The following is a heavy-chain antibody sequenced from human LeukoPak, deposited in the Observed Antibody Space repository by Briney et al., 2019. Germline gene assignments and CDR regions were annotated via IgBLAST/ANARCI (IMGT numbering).Heavy chain of an antibody. J-gene: IGHJ4*02. V-gene: IGHV3-30*04. CDR2: ISYDGSNK. CDR3: ARVDSSGYLDY. Sequence: PGGSLRLSCAASGFTFSSYAMHWVRQAPGKGLEWVAFISYDGSNKYYADSVKGRFTISRDNAKNSLYLQMNSLRAEDTAVYYCARVDSSGYLDYWGQGTLVTVSS. D-gene: IGHD3-22*01. CDR1: GFTFSSYA.